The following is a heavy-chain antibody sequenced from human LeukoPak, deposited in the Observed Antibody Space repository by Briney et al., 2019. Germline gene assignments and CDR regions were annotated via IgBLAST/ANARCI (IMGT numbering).Heavy chain of an antibody. V-gene: IGHV3-7*01. CDR3: VRLFGGVTTFDY. CDR1: GFTFSTYS. CDR2: INQDGSAE. D-gene: IGHD4-17*01. Sequence: GGSLRLSCAASGFTFSTYSMSWVRQAPGKGLDWVASINQDGSAEYYVDSVRGRFTISRDNAKNSLYLQVNSLRVGDTAVYYCVRLFGGVTTFDYWGQGTLVTVSS. J-gene: IGHJ4*02.